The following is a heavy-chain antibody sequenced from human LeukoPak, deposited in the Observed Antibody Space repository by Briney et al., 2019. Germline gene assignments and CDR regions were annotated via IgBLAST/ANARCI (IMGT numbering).Heavy chain of an antibody. D-gene: IGHD6-13*01. Sequence: ESSVKVSCKASGYTFTGYYMYWVLQAPGQGLEWIGWINPNSGGTNYAQKFQGRATMTRDTSISTAYMELSGLRSDDTAVYYCARDRTRYSSSWYHAFDIWGQGTMVTVSS. CDR3: ARDRTRYSSSWYHAFDI. J-gene: IGHJ3*02. CDR1: GYTFTGYY. CDR2: INPNSGGT. V-gene: IGHV1-2*03.